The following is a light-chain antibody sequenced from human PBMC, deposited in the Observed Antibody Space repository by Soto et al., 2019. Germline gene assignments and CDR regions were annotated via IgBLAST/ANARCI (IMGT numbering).Light chain of an antibody. CDR3: QQRSNWPPLT. V-gene: IGKV3-11*01. CDR2: DAS. Sequence: ENVLTQSPATLSLSPGERATLSCRASRSISDNLAWYQHKPGQAPRLLIYDASNRATGIPARFSGSGSGTDFTLTISSLEPEDFAVYYCQQRSNWPPLTFGGGTKVEIK. J-gene: IGKJ4*01. CDR1: RSISDN.